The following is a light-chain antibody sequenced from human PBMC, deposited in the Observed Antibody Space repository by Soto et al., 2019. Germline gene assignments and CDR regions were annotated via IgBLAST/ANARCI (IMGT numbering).Light chain of an antibody. CDR3: GTWDSSLSAVV. CDR1: SSNIGNNY. CDR2: DNN. V-gene: IGLV1-51*01. Sequence: QSVLTQPPSVSVAPGQKVTISCSGSSSNIGNNYVSWYQQLPGTAPKLLIYDNNKRPSRIPDRFSGSKSGTSATLGITGLQTGDEADYYCGTWDSSLSAVVFGGGTKVTVL. J-gene: IGLJ2*01.